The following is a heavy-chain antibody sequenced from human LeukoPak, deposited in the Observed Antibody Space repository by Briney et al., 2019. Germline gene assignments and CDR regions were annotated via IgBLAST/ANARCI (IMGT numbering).Heavy chain of an antibody. CDR3: ARGLGSVTWGPFDI. J-gene: IGHJ3*02. D-gene: IGHD2-15*01. CDR2: INPNSGGT. V-gene: IGHV1-2*02. Sequence: ASVKVSCKASGYTFTAYYMHWVRQAPGQGLEWMGWINPNSGGTKYAQKFQGRITMTRDTSISTAYMELSSLRSDDTAVYYCARGLGSVTWGPFDIWGQGTVVTVSS. CDR1: GYTFTAYY.